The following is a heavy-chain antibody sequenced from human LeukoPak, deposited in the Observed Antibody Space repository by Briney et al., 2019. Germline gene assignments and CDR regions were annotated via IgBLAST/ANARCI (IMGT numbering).Heavy chain of an antibody. Sequence: GGSLRLSCAASGFTFDDYTMHWVRQAPGKGLEWVSLISWDGGSTYYADSVKGRFTISRDNSKNSLYLQMNSLRTEDTALYYCAKMGYCTNGVCFDPTDYWAREPWSPSPQ. D-gene: IGHD2-8*01. CDR1: GFTFDDYT. J-gene: IGHJ4*02. CDR2: ISWDGGST. V-gene: IGHV3-43*01. CDR3: AKMGYCTNGVCFDPTDY.